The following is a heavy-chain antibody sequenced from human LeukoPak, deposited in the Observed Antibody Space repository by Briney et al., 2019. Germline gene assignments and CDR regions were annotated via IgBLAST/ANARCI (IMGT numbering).Heavy chain of an antibody. V-gene: IGHV5-10-1*01. D-gene: IGHD5-12*01. J-gene: IGHJ5*02. CDR3: GYSGYDSNWFDP. CDR2: IEPSDSYT. CDR1: GYSFTSYW. Sequence: GESLKISCKGSGYSFTSYWISWVRQVPGKGLEWMGRIEPSDSYTNYSPSFQGHVTISADKSISTAYLQWSSLKASDTAMYYCGYSGYDSNWFDPWGQGTLVTVSS.